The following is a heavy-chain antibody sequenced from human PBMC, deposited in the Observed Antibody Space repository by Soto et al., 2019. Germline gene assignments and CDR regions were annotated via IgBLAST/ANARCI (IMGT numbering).Heavy chain of an antibody. CDR3: ARDHFDILTGYCSYGMDA. V-gene: IGHV3-53*01. D-gene: IGHD3-9*01. CDR1: GIPASSIC. J-gene: IGHJ6*02. Sequence: PGWLLRLPCTPLGIPASSICLSWFRKAPGKGLEWVAVIYSGGSTYYAVYVKGRFTISRDNSKNTLYLQMNSLRAEDTAVYYCARDHFDILTGYCSYGMDAWGQGTTVTASS. CDR2: IYSGGST.